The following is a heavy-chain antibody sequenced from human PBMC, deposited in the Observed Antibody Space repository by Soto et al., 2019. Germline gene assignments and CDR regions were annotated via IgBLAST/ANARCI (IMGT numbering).Heavy chain of an antibody. D-gene: IGHD3-3*01. CDR2: VYFSGDT. V-gene: IGHV4-4*07. CDR1: TDSVRNYY. Sequence: SETLSLTCTASTDSVRNYYWSWIRQPAGKTLEWIGRVYFSGDTNYNPSLKSRVTMSVDTSKNQFSLRLSSVTAADTAVYYCARDDFWGGRTHDFWGQGTQVTVSS. J-gene: IGHJ4*02. CDR3: ARDDFWGGRTHDF.